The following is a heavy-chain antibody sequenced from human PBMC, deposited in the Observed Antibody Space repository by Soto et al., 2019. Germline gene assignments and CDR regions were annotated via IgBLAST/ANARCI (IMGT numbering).Heavy chain of an antibody. D-gene: IGHD3-3*01. V-gene: IGHV4-39*01. CDR2: IYYSGST. CDR1: GGSISNSSYY. CDR3: ARQERITISSFDP. J-gene: IGHJ5*02. Sequence: TETLSLTCTVSGGSISNSSYYWGWIRQPPGKGLEWIGSIYYSGSTYYNPSLKSRVTISVDTSKNQFSLKLSSVTAADTAVYYCARQERITISSFDPWGQGTLVTVSS.